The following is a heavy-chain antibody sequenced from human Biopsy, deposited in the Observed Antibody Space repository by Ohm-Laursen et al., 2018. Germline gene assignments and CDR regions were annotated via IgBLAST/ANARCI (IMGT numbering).Heavy chain of an antibody. CDR3: ARDRYYGSESYYSHYNMDV. CDR2: IWYDGSNK. J-gene: IGHJ6*02. V-gene: IGHV3-33*01. Sequence: RSLRLSCAASGFTFSSYGIHWVRQAPGKGLEWVAVIWYDGSNKYSADSVKGRFSISRDNSKNTVYLQMNSLRAADTAVYYCARDRYYGSESYYSHYNMDVWGQGTTINV. D-gene: IGHD3-10*01. CDR1: GFTFSSYG.